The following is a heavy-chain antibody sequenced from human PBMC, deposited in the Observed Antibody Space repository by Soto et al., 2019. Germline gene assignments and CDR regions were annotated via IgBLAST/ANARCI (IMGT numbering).Heavy chain of an antibody. CDR3: AKGSYYYDSSGHFDY. J-gene: IGHJ4*02. V-gene: IGHV3-33*06. CDR1: GFTFSSYG. D-gene: IGHD3-22*01. CDR2: IWYDGSNK. Sequence: GGSLRLSCAASGFTFSSYGMHWVRQAPGKGLEWVAVIWYDGSNKYYADSVKGRFTISRDNSKNTLYLQMNSLRAEDTAVYYYAKGSYYYDSSGHFDYWGQGTLVTVSS.